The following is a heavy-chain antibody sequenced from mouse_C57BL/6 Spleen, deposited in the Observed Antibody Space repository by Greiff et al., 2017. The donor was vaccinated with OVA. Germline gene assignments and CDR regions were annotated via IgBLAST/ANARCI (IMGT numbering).Heavy chain of an antibody. CDR1: GYTFTSYW. CDR3: ARAGITTVVEDAMDY. J-gene: IGHJ4*01. Sequence: QVQLKQPGAELVKPGASVKLSCKASGYTFTSYWMHWVKQRPGRGLEWIGRIDPNSGGTKYNEKFKSKATLTVDKPSSTAYMQLSSLTSEDSAVYYGARAGITTVVEDAMDYWGQGTSVTVSS. D-gene: IGHD1-1*01. V-gene: IGHV1-72*01. CDR2: IDPNSGGT.